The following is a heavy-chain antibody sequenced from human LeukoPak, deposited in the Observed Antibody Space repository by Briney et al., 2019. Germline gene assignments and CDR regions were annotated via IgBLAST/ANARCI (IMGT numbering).Heavy chain of an antibody. CDR2: ISSSSSYI. J-gene: IGHJ4*02. CDR1: GFTFSSYS. Sequence: KSGGSLRLSCAASGFTFSSYSMNWVRQAPGKGLGWVSSISSSSSYIYYADSVKGRFTISRDNAKNSLYLQMNSLRAEDTAVYCCARDRTAYCSSTSCYPGRTFDYWGQGTLVTVSS. D-gene: IGHD2-2*01. CDR3: ARDRTAYCSSTSCYPGRTFDY. V-gene: IGHV3-21*01.